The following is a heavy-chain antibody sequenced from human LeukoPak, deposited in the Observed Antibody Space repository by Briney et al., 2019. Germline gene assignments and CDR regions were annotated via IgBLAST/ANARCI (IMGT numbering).Heavy chain of an antibody. D-gene: IGHD4-23*01. CDR3: ARYGGNSAAAFDI. Sequence: GASVKVSCKASGYTFTGYYMHWVRQAPGQGFEWMGWINPNSGGTNYAQKFQGRVTMTRDTSISTAYMELSRLRSDDTAVYYCARYGGNSAAAFDIWGQGTMVTVSS. CDR1: GYTFTGYY. J-gene: IGHJ3*02. V-gene: IGHV1-2*02. CDR2: INPNSGGT.